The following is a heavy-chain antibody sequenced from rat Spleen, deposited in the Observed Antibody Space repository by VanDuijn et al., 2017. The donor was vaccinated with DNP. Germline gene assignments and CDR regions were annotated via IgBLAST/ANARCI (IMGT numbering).Heavy chain of an antibody. Sequence: EVQLQESGPGLVKPSQSLSLTCSVTGYSITRSYRWNWIRKFPGNKLEWMGYINSAGSTNYNPSLKSRISITRDTSKNQFFLQVNSVTTEDTATYCCARLGTQGFAYWGQGTLVTVSS. D-gene: IGHD1-5*01. J-gene: IGHJ3*01. CDR3: ARLGTQGFAY. CDR1: GYSITRSYR. CDR2: INSAGST. V-gene: IGHV3-3*01.